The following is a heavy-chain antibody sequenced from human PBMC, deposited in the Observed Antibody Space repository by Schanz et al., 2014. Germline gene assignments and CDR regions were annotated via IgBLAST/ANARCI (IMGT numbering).Heavy chain of an antibody. J-gene: IGHJ4*02. Sequence: QVQVVQSGGGLVKPGGSLRLSCAASGFVFGDYYMIWIRQAPGKGLEWLSYISDSGTYTNYADSVKGRFTISRDNAKSSLYLQMNSLRVEDTAVYYCAASSGWHPSTDYWGQGTLVTVSP. V-gene: IGHV3-11*05. CDR2: ISDSGTYT. CDR3: AASSGWHPSTDY. CDR1: GFVFGDYY. D-gene: IGHD6-19*01.